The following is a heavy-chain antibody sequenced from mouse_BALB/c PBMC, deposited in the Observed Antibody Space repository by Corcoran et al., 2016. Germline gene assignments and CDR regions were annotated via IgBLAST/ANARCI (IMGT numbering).Heavy chain of an antibody. V-gene: IGHV14-3*02. CDR2: IDPANGNT. J-gene: IGHJ1*01. CDR1: GFNIKDTY. Sequence: EVQLQQSGAELVKPGASVKLSCTASGFNIKDTYMHWVKQRPEQGLEWIGRIDPANGNTKYDPKYQDKATITADTSSNTAYLQLSSLTSEDTAVYYCARRGDGWYFDVWGAGTTVTVSS. CDR3: ARRGDGWYFDV.